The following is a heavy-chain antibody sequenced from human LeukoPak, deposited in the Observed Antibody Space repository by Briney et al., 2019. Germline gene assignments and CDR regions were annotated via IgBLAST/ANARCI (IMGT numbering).Heavy chain of an antibody. CDR1: GYTFTGYY. J-gene: IGHJ5*02. CDR2: INPNSGGT. V-gene: IGHV1-2*02. D-gene: IGHD3-22*01. CDR3: ARAKSSGYNWFDP. Sequence: GASVKVSCKASGYTFTGYYMHWVRQAPGQGLEWMGWINPNSGGTNYAQKFQGRVTMTRDTSISTAYMELSRLRSDDTAVYYCARAKSSGYNWFDPWGQGTLVTVSS.